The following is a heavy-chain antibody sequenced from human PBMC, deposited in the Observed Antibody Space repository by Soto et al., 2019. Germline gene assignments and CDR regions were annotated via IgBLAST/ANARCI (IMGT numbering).Heavy chain of an antibody. CDR2: ISGSGGTT. CDR3: AKVLNTEMFTTRFDY. V-gene: IGHV3-23*01. Sequence: PGGSLRLSCAASGFTFSSYAMTWVRQAPGKGLEWVSAISGSGGTTYYADSVQGRFTISRDNSKNTLSLQMDSLRAEDTAIYYCAKVLNTEMFTTRFDYWGQGTLVTVSS. CDR1: GFTFSSYA. D-gene: IGHD5-18*01. J-gene: IGHJ4*02.